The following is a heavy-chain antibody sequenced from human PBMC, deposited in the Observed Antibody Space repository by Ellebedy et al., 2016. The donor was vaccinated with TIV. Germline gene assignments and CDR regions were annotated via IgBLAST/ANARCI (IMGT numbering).Heavy chain of an antibody. J-gene: IGHJ4*02. D-gene: IGHD3-22*01. CDR1: GFTSTSSA. CDR2: MSNTGSRT. CDR3: AKGRGGGFDSSAPSYYFDY. V-gene: IGHV3-23*01. Sequence: PGGSLRLSCAASGFTSTSSAMSWVRWAPAKGLEWVSTMSNTGSRTYYADSVEGRFIISRDNSKKTLYLQMNSLRDEDTAVYYCAKGRGGGFDSSAPSYYFDYWGLGTLVTASS.